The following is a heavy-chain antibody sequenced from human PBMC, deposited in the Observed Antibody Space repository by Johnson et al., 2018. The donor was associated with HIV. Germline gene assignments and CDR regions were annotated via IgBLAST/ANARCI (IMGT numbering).Heavy chain of an antibody. CDR2: ISSSGTTI. D-gene: IGHD6-25*01. J-gene: IGHJ3*02. CDR3: AKGLAALFAFDI. V-gene: IGHV3-11*04. Sequence: QVQLVESGGGLVQPGGSLRLSCVASGFRFSDHYMSWIRQAQGKGLEWVSYISSSGTTIYSADSVKGRFTTSRDNTNNSLYLQMNSLKAEDTAVYYCAKGLAALFAFDIWGQGTMGTVSS. CDR1: GFRFSDHY.